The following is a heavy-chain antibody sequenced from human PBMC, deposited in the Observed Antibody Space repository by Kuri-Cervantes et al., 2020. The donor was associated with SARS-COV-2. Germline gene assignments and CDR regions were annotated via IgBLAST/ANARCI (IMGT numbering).Heavy chain of an antibody. CDR2: IYYSGST. CDR3: ARRRVHRSSLTYYFDY. D-gene: IGHD1-1*01. V-gene: IGHV4-39*01. Sequence: SETLSLTCTVSGGSISSSSYYWGWIRQPPGKGLEWIGSIYYSGSTYYNPSLKSRVTISVDTSKNQFSLKLSSVTAADTAVYCCARRRVHRSSLTYYFDYWDQGTLVTVSS. J-gene: IGHJ4*02. CDR1: GGSISSSSYY.